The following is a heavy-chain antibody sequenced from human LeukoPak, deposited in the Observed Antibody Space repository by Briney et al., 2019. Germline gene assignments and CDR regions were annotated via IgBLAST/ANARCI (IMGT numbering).Heavy chain of an antibody. V-gene: IGHV3-48*02. CDR1: GFTFSSYS. D-gene: IGHD3-22*01. Sequence: GGSLRLSCAASGFTFSSYSMNWVRQAPGKGLEWVSYISSSSSTIYYADSVKGRFTISRDNAKNSLYLQMNSLRDEDTAVYYCAREGPPYYYDSSGSVDYWGQGTLVTVSS. CDR2: ISSSSSTI. J-gene: IGHJ4*02. CDR3: AREGPPYYYDSSGSVDY.